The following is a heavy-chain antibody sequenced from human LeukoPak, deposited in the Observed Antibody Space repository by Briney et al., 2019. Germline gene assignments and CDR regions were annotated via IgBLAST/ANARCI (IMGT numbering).Heavy chain of an antibody. J-gene: IGHJ4*02. V-gene: IGHV3-15*01. Sequence: GGSLRLSCVASGLTFSKAWMSWVRLAPGKGLEWVGRITSKTDGGTIEYAAPVKGRFTISRDDSKNTQYLQMNSLKTEDTAVYYCTTDGYCSGGNCYSFDNWGQGTLVTVSS. D-gene: IGHD2-15*01. CDR2: ITSKTDGGTI. CDR3: TTDGYCSGGNCYSFDN. CDR1: GLTFSKAW.